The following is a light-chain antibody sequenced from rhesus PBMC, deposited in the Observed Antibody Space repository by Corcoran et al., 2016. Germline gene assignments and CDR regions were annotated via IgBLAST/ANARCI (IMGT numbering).Light chain of an antibody. V-gene: IGKV1-22*01. CDR2: KAS. J-gene: IGKJ1*01. CDR3: QQYSRSPPWT. CDR1: QSISSW. Sequence: DIQMTQSPSSLSVSVGDTVTITCRASQSISSWLAWYQQKPGKAPKLLIYKASSLQSGVPSRFSGSGSGQDFPLTISSLQSKDFATYYCQQYSRSPPWTFGQGTKVEIK.